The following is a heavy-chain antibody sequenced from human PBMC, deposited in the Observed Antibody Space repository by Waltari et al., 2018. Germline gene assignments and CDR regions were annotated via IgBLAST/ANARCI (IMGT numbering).Heavy chain of an antibody. J-gene: IGHJ6*02. V-gene: IGHV3-33*01. CDR3: ARVIFYGMDV. Sequence: QVQLVESGGGVVQPGRSLRLSCAASGFPFSTYAMHWVRQAPGKGLEWVAVIWSDGSNKDYADSVKGRFTISRDNSKNTLYLQMDSLRAEDTAVYYCARVIFYGMDVWGQGTTVTVSS. D-gene: IGHD2-15*01. CDR1: GFPFSTYA. CDR2: IWSDGSNK.